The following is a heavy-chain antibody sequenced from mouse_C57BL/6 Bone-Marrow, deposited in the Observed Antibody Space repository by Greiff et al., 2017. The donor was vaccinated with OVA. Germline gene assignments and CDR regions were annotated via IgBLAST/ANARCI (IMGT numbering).Heavy chain of an antibody. CDR1: GFNIKDDY. CDR2: IDPENGDT. CDR3: TTALLLLRYHG. Sequence: VQLQQSGAELVRPGASVKLSCTASGFNIKDDYMHWVKQRPEQGLEWIGWIDPENGDTEYASKFQGKATITADTSSNPAYLQLSSLTSEDTAFYYCTTALLLLRYHGGGQGTTLTVSS. J-gene: IGHJ2*01. D-gene: IGHD1-1*01. V-gene: IGHV14-4*01.